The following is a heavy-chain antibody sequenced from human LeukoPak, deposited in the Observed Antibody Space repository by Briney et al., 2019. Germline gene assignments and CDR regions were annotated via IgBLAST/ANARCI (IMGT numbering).Heavy chain of an antibody. CDR1: GGSFSGYY. Sequence: SETLSLTCAVYGGSFSGYYWSWIRQPPGKGLEWIGEINHSGSTNYNPSLKSRVTISVDTSKNQFSLKLSSVTAADTAVYHCAREDYGGNSEYFQHWGQGTLVTVSS. J-gene: IGHJ1*01. V-gene: IGHV4-34*01. CDR2: INHSGST. CDR3: AREDYGGNSEYFQH. D-gene: IGHD4-23*01.